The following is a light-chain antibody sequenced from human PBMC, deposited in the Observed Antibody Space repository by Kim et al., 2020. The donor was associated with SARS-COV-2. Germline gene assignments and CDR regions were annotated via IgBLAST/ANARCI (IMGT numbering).Light chain of an antibody. J-gene: IGLJ3*02. V-gene: IGLV1-47*01. Sequence: PGQRVFISCSGSSSNIGSNYVYWYQQLPETAPKLLIYRNDQRPSGVPDRFSGSKSGTSASLAISGLRSEDEAVYFCAVWDNSLRGLFGGGTQLTVL. CDR2: RND. CDR3: AVWDNSLRGL. CDR1: SSNIGSNY.